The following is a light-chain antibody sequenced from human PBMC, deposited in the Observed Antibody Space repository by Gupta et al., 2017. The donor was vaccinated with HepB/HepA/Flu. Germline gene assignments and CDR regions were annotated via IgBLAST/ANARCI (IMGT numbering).Light chain of an antibody. Sequence: QSVLTQPASVSGSPGQSITISCTGTSSDVGSYNLVSWYQQHPGKAPKLMIYEVTKRPSGGSNRFSGSKSGNTASLTISGLQAEDEADYYCCSYAGSSSWVFGGGTKLTVL. V-gene: IGLV2-23*02. CDR2: EVT. CDR3: CSYAGSSSWV. CDR1: SSDVGSYNL. J-gene: IGLJ3*02.